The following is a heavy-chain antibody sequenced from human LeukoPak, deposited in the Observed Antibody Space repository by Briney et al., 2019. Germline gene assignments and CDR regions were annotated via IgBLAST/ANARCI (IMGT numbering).Heavy chain of an antibody. V-gene: IGHV3-48*01. CDR2: TSTSSATI. CDR1: TFTFSSNG. Sequence: AGSLRLSCAASTFTFSSNGMNRVRPGPGKGLKGVSYTSTSSATIYYADSVRGRFTTTRDNAKNSLYLQMNSLRADDTAVHYCARVATINPTDYWGQGTLVTVSS. CDR3: ARVATINPTDY. D-gene: IGHD5-24*01. J-gene: IGHJ4*02.